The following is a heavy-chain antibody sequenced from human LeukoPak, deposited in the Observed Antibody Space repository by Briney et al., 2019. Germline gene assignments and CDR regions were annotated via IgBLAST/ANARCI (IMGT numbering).Heavy chain of an antibody. CDR1: GFTFSSYW. Sequence: GGSLRLSCAASGFTFSSYWMHWVRHAPGKGLVWVSRINSDGSSTSYADSVKGRFTISRDNAKNTLYLQMNSLRAEDTAVYYCAREGCSSTSCYYNWFDPWGQGTLVTVSS. CDR2: INSDGSST. D-gene: IGHD2-2*01. V-gene: IGHV3-74*01. J-gene: IGHJ5*02. CDR3: AREGCSSTSCYYNWFDP.